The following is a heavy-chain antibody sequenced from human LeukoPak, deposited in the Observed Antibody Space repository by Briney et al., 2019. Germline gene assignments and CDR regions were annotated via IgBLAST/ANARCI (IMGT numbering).Heavy chain of an antibody. Sequence: GGSLRLSCTASGFTFSSYSMNWVRQAPGKGLEWVSSISTSSSYIYYADSVKGRFTISRDNAKNSLYLQMNSLRAEDTAVYYCARVEASGYDYGAFDYWGQGTLVTVSS. CDR1: GFTFSSYS. D-gene: IGHD5-12*01. CDR2: ISTSSSYI. J-gene: IGHJ4*02. V-gene: IGHV3-21*01. CDR3: ARVEASGYDYGAFDY.